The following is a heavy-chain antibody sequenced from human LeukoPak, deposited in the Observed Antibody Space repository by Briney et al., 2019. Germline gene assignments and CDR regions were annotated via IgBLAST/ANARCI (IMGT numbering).Heavy chain of an antibody. D-gene: IGHD6-13*01. CDR1: GGSISSYY. J-gene: IGHJ4*02. CDR2: IYYSGST. CDR3: ARRVAAAGTNYFDY. V-gene: IGHV4-39*01. Sequence: SETLSLTCTVSGGSISSYYWGWIRQPPGKGLEWIGSIYYSGSTYYNPSLKSRVTISVDTSKNQFSLKLSSVTAADTAVYYCARRVAAAGTNYFDYWGQGTLVTVSS.